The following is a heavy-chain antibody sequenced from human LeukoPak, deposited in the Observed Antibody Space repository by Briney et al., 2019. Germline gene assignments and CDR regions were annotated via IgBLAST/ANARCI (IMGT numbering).Heavy chain of an antibody. V-gene: IGHV3-48*01. CDR3: VRAQRMTTAAPYEFDY. J-gene: IGHJ4*02. Sequence: GGSLRLSCAASEFTFRTYSMNWVRQAPGKCLEWVSYIDTTSSTIYYADCVKGRFTISRDNAKNSLYLQMNSLRAEDTAVYYCVRAQRMTTAAPYEFDYWGQGTLVTVSS. D-gene: IGHD4-11*01. CDR1: EFTFRTYS. CDR2: IDTTSSTI.